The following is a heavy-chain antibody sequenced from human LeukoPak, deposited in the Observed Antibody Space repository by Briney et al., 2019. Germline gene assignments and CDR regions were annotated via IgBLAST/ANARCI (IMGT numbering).Heavy chain of an antibody. V-gene: IGHV3-7*01. CDR2: IKQDGSEK. J-gene: IGHJ4*02. D-gene: IGHD2-2*01. CDR1: GFTFSSYW. CDR3: ASEREYCSSTSCHYYFDY. Sequence: GGSLRLSCAASGFTFSSYWMSWVRQAPGKGLEWAANIKQDGSEKYYVDSVKGRFNISRDNAKNSLYLQMNSLRAEDTAVYYCASEREYCSSTSCHYYFDYWGQGTLVTVSS.